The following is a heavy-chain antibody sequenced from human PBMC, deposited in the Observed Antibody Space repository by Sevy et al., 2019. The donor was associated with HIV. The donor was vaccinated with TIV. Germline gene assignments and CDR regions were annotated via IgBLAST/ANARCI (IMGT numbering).Heavy chain of an antibody. CDR1: VCTFSSYA. J-gene: IGHJ4*02. CDR2: IIPIFGTA. D-gene: IGHD5-12*01. CDR3: AGGARGYSGYDSYYFDY. V-gene: IGHV1-69*13. Sequence: ASVKVSCKASVCTFSSYAISWVRQAPGQGLEWMGGIIPIFGTANYAQMFQGRVTITADESTSTAYMGLRSLGSEETAVYYSAGGARGYSGYDSYYFDYWGQGTLVTVSS.